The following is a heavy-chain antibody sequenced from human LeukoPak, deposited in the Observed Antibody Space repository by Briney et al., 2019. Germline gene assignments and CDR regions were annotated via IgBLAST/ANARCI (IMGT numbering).Heavy chain of an antibody. Sequence: ASVKVSCKTSGFTFTTYTMHWVRQAPGQRLEWMGWINAANGNTQYSQKFQGRVTITRDTSASTAYMELSSLRSEDTAVYYCARGVGSSGWFTDNHWFDPWGQGTLVTVSS. CDR2: INAANGNT. J-gene: IGHJ5*02. D-gene: IGHD6-19*01. CDR1: GFTFTTYT. V-gene: IGHV1-3*01. CDR3: ARGVGSSGWFTDNHWFDP.